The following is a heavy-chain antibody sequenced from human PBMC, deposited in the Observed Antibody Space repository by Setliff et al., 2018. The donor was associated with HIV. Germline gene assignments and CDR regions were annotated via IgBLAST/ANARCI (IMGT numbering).Heavy chain of an antibody. D-gene: IGHD6-6*01. J-gene: IGHJ4*02. CDR2: IAPSSGGI. CDR3: ARDPTGGAARFDY. Sequence: ASVKVSCKASGYTFTSYILHWVRRAAGQGLEWVGRIAPSSGGIHYAQKFQDRVTMTRDTSTSTVYMDLSRLRSEDTAVYYCARDPTGGAARFDYWGQGTLVTVSS. V-gene: IGHV1-46*01. CDR1: GYTFTSYI.